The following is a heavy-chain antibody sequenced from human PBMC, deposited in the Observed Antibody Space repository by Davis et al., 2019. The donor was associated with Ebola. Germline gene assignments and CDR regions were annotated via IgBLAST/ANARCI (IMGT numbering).Heavy chain of an antibody. D-gene: IGHD6-19*01. CDR2: LYSSGST. CDR1: GFTFSDYY. V-gene: IGHV3-53*01. CDR3: ARDASGGSGWPVGYYGMDV. Sequence: GESLKISCAASGFTFSDYYMSWIRQAPGKGLEWVSLLYSSGSTFYADSVKGRFIISRDNYVNTLFLQMNSLRVEDTAVYFCARDASGGSGWPVGYYGMDVWGKGTTVTVSS. J-gene: IGHJ6*04.